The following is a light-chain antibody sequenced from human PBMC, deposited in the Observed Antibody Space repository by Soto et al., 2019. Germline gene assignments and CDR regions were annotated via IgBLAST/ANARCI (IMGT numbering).Light chain of an antibody. Sequence: PGERVTLSCRASQSVSSSYLTWYQQKPGQAPRLLIYGASTRATSIPARFGGSGSGTDFTLTINSLEPEDFAVYYCQQRNVWPPITFGQGTRLEIK. V-gene: IGKV3D-7*01. CDR1: QSVSSSY. CDR3: QQRNVWPPIT. J-gene: IGKJ5*01. CDR2: GAS.